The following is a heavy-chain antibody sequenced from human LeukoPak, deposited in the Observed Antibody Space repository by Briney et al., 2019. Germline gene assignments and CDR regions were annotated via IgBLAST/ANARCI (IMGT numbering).Heavy chain of an antibody. D-gene: IGHD5-24*01. CDR1: GFPFNTYP. V-gene: IGHV3-30*04. Sequence: EGSLRLSCAASGFPFNTYPMHWVRQAPGKGLEWVALVSSHGNSTYYADSVKGRFTISRDNSKYILYLQVDSLRTEDTAIYYCAGGGYIDALNCWGRGTLVTVSS. J-gene: IGHJ4*02. CDR2: VSSHGNST. CDR3: AGGGYIDALNC.